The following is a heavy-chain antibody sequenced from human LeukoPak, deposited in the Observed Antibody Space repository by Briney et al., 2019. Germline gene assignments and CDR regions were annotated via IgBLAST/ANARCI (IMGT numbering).Heavy chain of an antibody. CDR3: AHRRRLISASFFFDY. Sequence: ESGPTLVKPTQTLTLTCTFSGFSLNTSGVGVGWIRQPPGKALEWLALIYWDDDKRYNPSLKSRLSITKDTSKNQVVLTMINMDPVDTATYYCAHRRRLISASFFFDYWGQGTLVTVSS. D-gene: IGHD1-26*01. J-gene: IGHJ4*02. CDR1: GFSLNTSGVG. CDR2: IYWDDDK. V-gene: IGHV2-5*02.